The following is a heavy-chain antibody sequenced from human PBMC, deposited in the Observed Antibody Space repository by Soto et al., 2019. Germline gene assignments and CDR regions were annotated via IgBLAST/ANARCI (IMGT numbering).Heavy chain of an antibody. J-gene: IGHJ4*02. V-gene: IGHV4-39*01. CDR1: GGSISSSSYY. Sequence: SETLSLTCTVSGGSISSSSYYWGWIRQPPGKGLEWIGSIYYSGSTYYNPSLKSRVTISVDTSKNQFSLKLSSVTAADTAVYYCARPDYGDYFDYWGQGTLVTVSS. CDR2: IYYSGST. D-gene: IGHD4-17*01. CDR3: ARPDYGDYFDY.